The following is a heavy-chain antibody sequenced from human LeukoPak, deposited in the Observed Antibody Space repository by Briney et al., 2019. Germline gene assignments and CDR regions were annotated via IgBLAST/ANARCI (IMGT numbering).Heavy chain of an antibody. CDR3: AGATTAYYYYGMDV. CDR1: GYTFTSYG. J-gene: IGHJ6*02. CDR2: ISAYNGNT. Sequence: ASVKVSCKASGYTFTSYGISWVRQAPGQGLEWMGWISAYNGNTNYAQKLPGRVTMTTDTSTSTAYMELRSLRSDDTAVYYCAGATTAYYYYGMDVWGQGTTVTVSS. D-gene: IGHD1-26*01. V-gene: IGHV1-18*01.